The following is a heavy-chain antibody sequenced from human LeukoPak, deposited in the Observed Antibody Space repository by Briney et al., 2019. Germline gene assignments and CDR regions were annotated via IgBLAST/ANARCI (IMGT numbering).Heavy chain of an antibody. J-gene: IGHJ4*02. CDR2: ISSSSDTV. Sequence: AGGSLRLSCAASGFTFRSYSMNWVRQAPGKGLEWVSYISSSSDTVYCADSVKGRFTISRDNAKNSLYLQMNSLKAEDTAVYYCARDMRDMATISYWGQGTPVTVSS. CDR3: ARDMRDMATISY. V-gene: IGHV3-48*01. D-gene: IGHD5-24*01. CDR1: GFTFRSYS.